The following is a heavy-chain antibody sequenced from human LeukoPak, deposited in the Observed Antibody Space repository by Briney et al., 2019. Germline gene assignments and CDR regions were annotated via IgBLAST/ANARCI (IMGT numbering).Heavy chain of an antibody. CDR3: ASAYYDYVWGSYRPLDC. V-gene: IGHV1-69*04. CDR1: GGTFSSYA. CDR2: IIPILGIA. J-gene: IGHJ4*02. Sequence: SVKVSCKASGGTFSSYAISWVRQAPGQGLEWMGRIIPILGIANYAQKFQGRVTITADKSTSTAYMELSSLRSDDTAVYYCASAYYDYVWGSYRPLDCWGQGTLVTVSS. D-gene: IGHD3-16*02.